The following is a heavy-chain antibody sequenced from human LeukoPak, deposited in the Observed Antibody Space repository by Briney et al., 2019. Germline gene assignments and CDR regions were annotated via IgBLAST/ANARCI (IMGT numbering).Heavy chain of an antibody. Sequence: GGSLRLSCAASGFTVSSNYMSWVRQAPGKGLEWVSVIYSGGSTYYADSVEGRFTISRDNSKNTQYLQMNSLRAEDTAVYYCAKGDLVGGYYDSSGPLDYWGQGTLVTVSS. CDR1: GFTVSSNY. CDR3: AKGDLVGGYYDSSGPLDY. J-gene: IGHJ4*02. V-gene: IGHV3-53*05. D-gene: IGHD3-22*01. CDR2: IYSGGST.